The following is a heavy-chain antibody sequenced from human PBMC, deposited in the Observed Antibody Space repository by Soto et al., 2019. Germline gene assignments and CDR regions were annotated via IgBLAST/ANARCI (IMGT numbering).Heavy chain of an antibody. D-gene: IGHD6-6*01. V-gene: IGHV2-5*01. J-gene: IGHJ4*02. CDR1: GFSLNSSGVG. CDR2: IYWNDEM. Sequence: QITLKESGPTLVKPTQTLTLTCTFSGFSLNSSGVGVGWIRQPPGKTLEWLALIYWNDEMHYSPSLKSRLTIIEDASKHQVVLTVTNMDPVDTATYYCAHRRFAKYSSLPADFDYWGQGILVTVSS. CDR3: AHRRFAKYSSLPADFDY.